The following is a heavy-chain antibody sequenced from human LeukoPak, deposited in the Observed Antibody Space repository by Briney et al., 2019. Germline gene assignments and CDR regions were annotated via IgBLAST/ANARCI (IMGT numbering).Heavy chain of an antibody. CDR1: GSMYNYY. Sequence: SETLSLTCTVSGSMYNYYWSWIRQPPGKGLEWIGYIHYSGSTNYNPSLKSRVTISVDTSKNQFSLKLSSVTAADTAVYYCARHWGLRPYFDYWGQGTLVTVSS. J-gene: IGHJ4*02. CDR2: IHYSGST. CDR3: ARHWGLRPYFDY. D-gene: IGHD4-17*01. V-gene: IGHV4-59*01.